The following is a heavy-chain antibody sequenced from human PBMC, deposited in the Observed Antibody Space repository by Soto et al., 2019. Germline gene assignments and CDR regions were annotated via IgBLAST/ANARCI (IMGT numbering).Heavy chain of an antibody. CDR2: LWYDGSNQ. CDR1: GFTFNSYD. J-gene: IGHJ4*02. D-gene: IGHD6-13*01. Sequence: VQPVESGGGVVQPGRSLRLSCASSGFTFNSYDMLWVRQAPGKGLEWVAVLWYDGSNQYYADSVKGRFTISRDNSRNTLLLQMDYLRAEDTAVYYCARSAGKGGMAAPIDHWGQGTLVTVSS. V-gene: IGHV3-33*01. CDR3: ARSAGKGGMAAPIDH.